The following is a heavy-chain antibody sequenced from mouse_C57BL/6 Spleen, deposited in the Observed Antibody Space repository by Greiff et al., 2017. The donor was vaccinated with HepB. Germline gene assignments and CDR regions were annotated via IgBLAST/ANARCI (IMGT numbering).Heavy chain of an antibody. D-gene: IGHD2-3*01. CDR2: INPSNGGT. CDR1: GYTFTSYW. Sequence: QVQLQQPGPELVKPGASVKLSCKASGYTFTSYWMHWVKQRPGQGLEWIGNINPSNGGTNYNEKFKSKATLTVDKSSSTAYMQLSSLTSEDSAVYYCARTIYDGYYGYFDVWGTGTTVTVSS. V-gene: IGHV1-53*01. CDR3: ARTIYDGYYGYFDV. J-gene: IGHJ1*03.